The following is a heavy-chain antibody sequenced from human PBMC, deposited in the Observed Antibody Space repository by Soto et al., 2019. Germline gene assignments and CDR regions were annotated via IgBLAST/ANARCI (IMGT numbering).Heavy chain of an antibody. CDR2: IYYSGST. J-gene: IGHJ4*02. CDR3: ATEPNYGSTQR. D-gene: IGHD3-10*01. V-gene: IGHV4-31*03. CDR1: GGSISSGGYY. Sequence: QVQLQESGPGLVKPSQTLSLTCTVSGGSISSGGYYWSWIRQHPGKGLEWIGYIYYSGSTYYNPSLKSRVTRSVDTSKNQSSLKLSSVTAADTAVYSCATEPNYGSTQRWGQGTLVTVSS.